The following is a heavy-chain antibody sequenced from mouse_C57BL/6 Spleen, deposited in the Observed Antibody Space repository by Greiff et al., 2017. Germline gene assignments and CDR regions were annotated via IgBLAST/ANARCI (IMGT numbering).Heavy chain of an antibody. V-gene: IGHV1-42*01. Sequence: VQLQQSGPELVKPGASVKISCKASGYSFTGYYMNWVKQSPEKSLEWIGEINPSTGGTTSNQKFKAKATLTVDKSSSTAYMQLKSLTSEDSAVYYCARLGGAYYSNYVRDYWGQGTTLTVAS. CDR1: GYSFTGYY. J-gene: IGHJ2*01. CDR3: ARLGGAYYSNYVRDY. D-gene: IGHD2-5*01. CDR2: INPSTGGT.